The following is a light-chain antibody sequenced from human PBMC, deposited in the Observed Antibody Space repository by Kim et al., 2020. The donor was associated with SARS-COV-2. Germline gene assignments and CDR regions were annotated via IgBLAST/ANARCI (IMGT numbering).Light chain of an antibody. J-gene: IGKJ5*01. CDR1: QSVGSH. Sequence: EIVLTQSPATLSLSPGESATLSCRASQSVGSHLAWYQQRPGQAPRLLIYDTSNRATGIPGRFSGSGSGTDFTLTISSLEPEDFAVYYYQQRYNWPTFCQGTRLEIK. CDR2: DTS. V-gene: IGKV3-11*01. CDR3: QQRYNWPT.